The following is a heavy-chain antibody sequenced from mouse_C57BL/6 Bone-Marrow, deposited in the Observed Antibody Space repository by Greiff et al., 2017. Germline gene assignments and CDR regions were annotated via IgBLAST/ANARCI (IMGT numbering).Heavy chain of an antibody. V-gene: IGHV1-80*01. D-gene: IGHD1-3*01. CDR2: IYPGDGDT. J-gene: IGHJ1*03. Sequence: QVQLKQSGAELVKPGASVKISCKASGYAFSSYWMNWVKQRPGKGLEWIGQIYPGDGDTNYNGKFTGKATLTADKSSSTAYMQRSSLTSEDSAVYFCARERINSLGDWYCDVWGTGTTVTVSS. CDR3: ARERINSLGDWYCDV. CDR1: GYAFSSYW.